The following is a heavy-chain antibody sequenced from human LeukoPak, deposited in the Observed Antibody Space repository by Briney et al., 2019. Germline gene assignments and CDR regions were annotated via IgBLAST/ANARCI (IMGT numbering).Heavy chain of an antibody. J-gene: IGHJ4*02. V-gene: IGHV3-23*01. CDR3: AKDGKKYGSTWDFDY. CDR2: ISASGGNT. D-gene: IGHD6-13*01. CDR1: GFTLRSYA. Sequence: GRSLRLSCAASGFTLRSYAMIWVRQTPGKGLEWVSGISASGGNTNYADSVKGRFTISRDNSKNTLYLQLNSLRAEDTAVDYCAKDGKKYGSTWDFDYWGQGTLVTVSS.